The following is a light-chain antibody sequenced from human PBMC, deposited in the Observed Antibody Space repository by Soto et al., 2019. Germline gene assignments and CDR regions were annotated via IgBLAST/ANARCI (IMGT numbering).Light chain of an antibody. V-gene: IGKV1-39*01. CDR3: QQSFRSPIT. J-gene: IGKJ5*01. Sequence: DIQMTQSPSSLSASVGDTVTMTCRASQSIALSVNWYQQKPGKAPKLLIYAAFTLESGVPSRFSGSGSGTEFTLTIRSLQPEDFATYYCQQSFRSPITFGQGTRLE. CDR1: QSIALS. CDR2: AAF.